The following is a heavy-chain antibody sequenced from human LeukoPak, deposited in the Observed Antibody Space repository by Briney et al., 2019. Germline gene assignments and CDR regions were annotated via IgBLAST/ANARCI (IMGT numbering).Heavy chain of an antibody. Sequence: GSSVKVSCKASGYTFTGYYMHWVRQAPGQGLEWMGWINPNSGGTNYAQKFQGRVTMTRDTSISTAYMELSRLRSEDTAVYYCARSRGVNDWFDPWGQGTLVTVSS. CDR2: INPNSGGT. J-gene: IGHJ5*02. CDR1: GYTFTGYY. D-gene: IGHD3-10*01. V-gene: IGHV1-2*02. CDR3: ARSRGVNDWFDP.